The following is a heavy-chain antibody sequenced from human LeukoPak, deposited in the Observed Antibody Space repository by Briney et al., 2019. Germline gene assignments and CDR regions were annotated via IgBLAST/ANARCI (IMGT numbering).Heavy chain of an antibody. J-gene: IGHJ5*02. V-gene: IGHV3-21*01. CDR3: AGGRYNHGYILDL. D-gene: IGHD5-18*01. CDR1: GFTFSSYS. Sequence: GGSLRLSCAASGFTFSSYSMNWVRQAPGKGLEWVSSISSSSIYIYYADSVKGRFTISRDNAKNPLHLQMNSLRTEDTALDYCAGGRYNHGYILDLWGQGTLVTVSS. CDR2: ISSSSIYI.